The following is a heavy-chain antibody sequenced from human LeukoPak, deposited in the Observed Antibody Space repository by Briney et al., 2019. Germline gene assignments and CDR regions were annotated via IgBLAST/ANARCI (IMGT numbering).Heavy chain of an antibody. Sequence: SETLSLTCTVSGYSISSSSYYWGWIRQPPGKGLEWIGEINHSGSTNYNPSLKSRVTISVDTSKNQFSLKLSSVTAADTAVYYCARRGGNRILRVNWFDPWGQGTLVTVSS. V-gene: IGHV4-39*07. J-gene: IGHJ5*02. CDR2: INHSGST. CDR3: ARRGGNRILRVNWFDP. D-gene: IGHD3-16*01. CDR1: GYSISSSSYY.